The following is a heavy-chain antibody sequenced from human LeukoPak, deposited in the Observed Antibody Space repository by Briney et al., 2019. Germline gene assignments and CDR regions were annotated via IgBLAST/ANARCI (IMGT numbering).Heavy chain of an antibody. V-gene: IGHV1-69*01. CDR1: GGTFSSYA. J-gene: IGHJ6*02. D-gene: IGHD6-13*01. CDR3: ARAGTGYSSSWYPAFDYYGMDV. CDR2: IIPIFGTA. Sequence: ASVKVSCTASGGTFSSYAISWVRQAPGQGLEWMGGIIPIFGTANYAQKFQGRVTITADESTSTAYMELSSLRSEDTAVYYCARAGTGYSSSWYPAFDYYGMDVWGQGTTVTVSS.